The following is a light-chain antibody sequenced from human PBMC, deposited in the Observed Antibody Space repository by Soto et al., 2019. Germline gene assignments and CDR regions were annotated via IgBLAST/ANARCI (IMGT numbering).Light chain of an antibody. Sequence: SPPRPPASGSGSSGQSNPISCTGTSSDLAIYNYVSWYQQQPGKAPKLMIYQVTNRPSGVSNRFSGSRYGNTASLTISGPQAEDEADYYCSSYTDSRNYVFGTGTKVTAL. CDR1: SSDLAIYNY. CDR3: SSYTDSRNYV. V-gene: IGLV2-14*01. CDR2: QVT. J-gene: IGLJ1*01.